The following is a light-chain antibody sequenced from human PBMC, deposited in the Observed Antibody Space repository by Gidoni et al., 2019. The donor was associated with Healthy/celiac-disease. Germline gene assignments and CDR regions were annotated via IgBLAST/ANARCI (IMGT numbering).Light chain of an antibody. V-gene: IGKV1-39*01. J-gene: IGKJ2*01. CDR2: AAS. CDR1: QSISSY. CDR3: QQSYSTPPTT. Sequence: DIQMTQSPSSLSASVGDRVTITCRASQSISSYLNWYQQKPGKAPKLLIYAASSLQSGVPSRFSGSGSGTDFTLTISSLQPEDFATYYCQQSYSTPPTTFXHXTKLEIK.